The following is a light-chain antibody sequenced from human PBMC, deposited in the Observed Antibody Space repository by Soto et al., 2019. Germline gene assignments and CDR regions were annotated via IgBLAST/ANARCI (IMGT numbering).Light chain of an antibody. CDR2: GAS. J-gene: IGKJ2*01. Sequence: EIVLTQSPGTLSLSPGERATLFCGASRTISSRFLAWFQQKPGQAPRLLIYGASSRATGIPASFSGSGSGKAFTLTISRLAPEDFALYFCQQYRYSPHNFVQGTKVEIK. CDR1: RTISSRF. V-gene: IGKV3-20*01. CDR3: QQYRYSPHN.